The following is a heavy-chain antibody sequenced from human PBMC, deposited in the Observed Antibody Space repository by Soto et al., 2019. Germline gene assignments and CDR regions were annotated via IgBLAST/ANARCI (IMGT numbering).Heavy chain of an antibody. D-gene: IGHD3-3*01. J-gene: IGHJ3*02. V-gene: IGHV3-7*03. CDR2: IKQDGSEK. CDR3: AVGVVMIRDAFDI. Sequence: RLSCAASGFTFSSYWMSWVRQAPGKGLEWVANIKQDGSEKYYVDSVKGRFTISRDNAKNSLYLQMNSLRAEDTAVYYCAVGVVMIRDAFDIWGQGTMVTVSS. CDR1: GFTFSSYW.